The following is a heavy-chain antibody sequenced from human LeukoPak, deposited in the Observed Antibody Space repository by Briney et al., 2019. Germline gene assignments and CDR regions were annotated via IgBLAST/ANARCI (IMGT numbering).Heavy chain of an antibody. Sequence: SETLSLTRTVSGGSISSYSWSWIRQPPGKGLEWIGYIYYSGSTNYNPSLKSRVTISVDTSKNQFSLKLSSVAAADTAVYYCARFVAAAGTHRVDYWGQGTLVTVSS. V-gene: IGHV4-59*01. CDR2: IYYSGST. CDR1: GGSISSYS. CDR3: ARFVAAAGTHRVDY. J-gene: IGHJ4*02. D-gene: IGHD6-13*01.